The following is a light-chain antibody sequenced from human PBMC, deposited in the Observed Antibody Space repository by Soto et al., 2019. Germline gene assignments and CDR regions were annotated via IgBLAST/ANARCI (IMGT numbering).Light chain of an antibody. V-gene: IGLV2-14*01. J-gene: IGLJ3*02. CDR2: EVD. CDR3: SSYTISTTRV. CDR1: SSDVGHYNY. Sequence: QSALTQPASVSGSPGQSITISCTGTSSDVGHYNYVSWYQQHPGKAPNLMIFEVDKRHSGVSNRFSGSKSGNTASLTISGLKAEYEGDYYCSSYTISTTRVFGGGTKLTVL.